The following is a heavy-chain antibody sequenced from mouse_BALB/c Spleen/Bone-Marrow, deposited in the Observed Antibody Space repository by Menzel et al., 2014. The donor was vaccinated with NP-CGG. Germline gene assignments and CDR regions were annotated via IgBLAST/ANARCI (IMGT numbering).Heavy chain of an antibody. Sequence: VKVVESGPGLVAPSQSLSIPCTVSGFSLTSYGVHWVRQPPGKGLEWLGVIWAGGSTNYNSALMSRLSISKDNSKSXVFLKMNSLQTDDTAMYYCARDLSTMITTGFAYWGQGTLVTVSA. CDR3: ARDLSTMITTGFAY. CDR1: GFSLTSYG. J-gene: IGHJ3*01. D-gene: IGHD2-4*01. CDR2: IWAGGST. V-gene: IGHV2-9*02.